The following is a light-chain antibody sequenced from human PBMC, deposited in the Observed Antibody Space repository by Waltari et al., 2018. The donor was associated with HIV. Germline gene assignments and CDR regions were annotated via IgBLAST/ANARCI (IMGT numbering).Light chain of an antibody. Sequence: DIQMTQSPSSLSASIEATITISCRAVQGISNYLACFQMKPGKAPKSLIYGASRWHNWVPSRFSGSGSGTDFTLTINSLQPEDFATYYCQQYNIYPRTFGHGTKVE. CDR3: QQYNIYPRT. CDR2: GAS. V-gene: IGKV1-16*01. CDR1: QGISNY. J-gene: IGKJ1*01.